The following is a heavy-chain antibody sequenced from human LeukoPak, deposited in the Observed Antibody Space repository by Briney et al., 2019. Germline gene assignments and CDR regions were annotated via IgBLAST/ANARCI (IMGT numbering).Heavy chain of an antibody. CDR2: ISWNSGSI. Sequence: GGSLRLSCAASGFTFDDYAMHWVRQAPGKGLEWVSGISWNSGSIGYADSVKGRFTISRDNAKNSLYLQMNSLRAEDMALYYCAKGAHYYDSSGYYPHWGQGTLVTVSS. CDR1: GFTFDDYA. CDR3: AKGAHYYDSSGYYPH. V-gene: IGHV3-9*03. J-gene: IGHJ4*02. D-gene: IGHD3-22*01.